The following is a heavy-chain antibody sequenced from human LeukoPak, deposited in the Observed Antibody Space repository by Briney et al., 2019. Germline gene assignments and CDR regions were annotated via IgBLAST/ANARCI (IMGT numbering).Heavy chain of an antibody. V-gene: IGHV1-46*01. D-gene: IGHD3-10*01. CDR2: INPSGGST. Sequence: ASVKVSCKASGYTFTSYYMHWVRQAPGQGLEWMGIINPSGGSTSYAQKFQGRVTMTRDTSISTAYMELSSLRSEDTAVYYCARVEQTWDHLAKLLWFGDQMGNWFDPWGQGTLVTVSS. CDR3: ARVEQTWDHLAKLLWFGDQMGNWFDP. CDR1: GYTFTSYY. J-gene: IGHJ5*02.